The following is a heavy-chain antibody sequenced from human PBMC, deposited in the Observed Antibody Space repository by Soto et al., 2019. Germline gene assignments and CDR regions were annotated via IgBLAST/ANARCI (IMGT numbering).Heavy chain of an antibody. CDR3: AKDRLPTSGQRFYFDS. CDR2: ILPDETG. Sequence: DVNLLQSGGGSSQPGGSLRLSCATSGFTFSTYAMTWVRQVPVRGLQWVSTILPDETGFYTVSVKGRFTISRDNYRGIVYMQMNDLWVEDAAIYSCAKDRLPTSGQRFYFDSCGQGSLVTVS. CDR1: GFTFSTYA. J-gene: IGHJ4*02. V-gene: IGHV3-23*01. D-gene: IGHD2-15*01.